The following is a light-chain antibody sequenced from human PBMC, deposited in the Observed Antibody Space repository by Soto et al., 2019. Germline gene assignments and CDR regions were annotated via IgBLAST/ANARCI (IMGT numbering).Light chain of an antibody. CDR1: QSVSSN. CDR2: GAS. Sequence: IVITQTPATLSVSPGERATLSCRASQSVSSNLAWYQQIPGQAPRLFIYGASTRATGIPARFSGSGSGTEFTLTISSLQSEDFAVYYCQQYNNWPPYTFGQGTKLEIK. V-gene: IGKV3-15*01. CDR3: QQYNNWPPYT. J-gene: IGKJ2*01.